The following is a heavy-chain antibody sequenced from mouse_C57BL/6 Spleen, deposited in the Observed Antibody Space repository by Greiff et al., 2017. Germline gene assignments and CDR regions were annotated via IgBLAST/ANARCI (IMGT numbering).Heavy chain of an antibody. CDR3: ARTLDGYYFDD. D-gene: IGHD2-3*01. V-gene: IGHV5-17*01. CDR2: ISSGSSTI. J-gene: IGHJ2*01. Sequence: EVKLVESGGGLVKPGGSLKLSCAASGFTFSDYGMHWVRQAPEKGLEWVAYISSGSSTIYYADTVKGRFTISRDNAKNILFLQMTSLRSEDTAMYYCARTLDGYYFDDWGQGTTLTVSS. CDR1: GFTFSDYG.